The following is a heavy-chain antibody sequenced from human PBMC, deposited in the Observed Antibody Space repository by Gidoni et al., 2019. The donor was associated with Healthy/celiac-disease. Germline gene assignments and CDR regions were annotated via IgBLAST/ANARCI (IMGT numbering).Heavy chain of an antibody. CDR1: GLTFGHYS. D-gene: IGHD2-2*01. CDR3: ARDLLRYCSSTSCSYFQH. Sequence: EVQLVESGGGMVKPGGALRLSCAASGLTFGHYSMDWVRQAPGKGLEWVSSISSSSSYIYYADSVKGRFTISRDYAKNSLYLQMNSLRAEDTAVYYCARDLLRYCSSTSCSYFQHWGQGTLVTVSS. CDR2: ISSSSSYI. J-gene: IGHJ1*01. V-gene: IGHV3-21*01.